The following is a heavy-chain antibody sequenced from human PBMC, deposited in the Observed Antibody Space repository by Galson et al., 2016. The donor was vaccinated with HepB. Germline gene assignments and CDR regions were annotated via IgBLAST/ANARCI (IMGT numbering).Heavy chain of an antibody. CDR3: AREGEDDPGYFDL. D-gene: IGHD3-16*01. J-gene: IGHJ2*01. CDR1: GGSINTYY. CDR2: IYYSGIT. Sequence: SETLSLTCTVSGGSINTYYWHWIRQPPGKGLEWIGYIYYSGITNSKPSLRSRITISVDTSKNHFSLRLSSVTAADTAVYYCAREGEDDPGYFDLWGRGTLVTVSS. V-gene: IGHV4-59*01.